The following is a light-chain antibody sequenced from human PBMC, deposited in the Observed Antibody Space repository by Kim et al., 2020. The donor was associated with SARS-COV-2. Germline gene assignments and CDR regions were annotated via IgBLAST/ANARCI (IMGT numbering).Light chain of an antibody. CDR2: DNN. CDR3: GTWDSSLSAVV. Sequence: GQKVTISCSGRRSNLGNNYVSWYQQLPGTAPKLLIYDNNERPSGIPDRFSGSKSGTSATLGITGLQTGDEADYYCGTWDSSLSAVVFGGGTQLTVL. CDR1: RSNLGNNY. J-gene: IGLJ2*01. V-gene: IGLV1-51*01.